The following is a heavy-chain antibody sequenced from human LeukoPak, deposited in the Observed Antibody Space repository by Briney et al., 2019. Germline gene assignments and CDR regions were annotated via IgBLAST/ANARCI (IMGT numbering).Heavy chain of an antibody. CDR2: IYSGGST. Sequence: GGSLRLSYAASGFTVNNNYMSWVRQAPGKGLEWVSVIYSGGSTYYADSVKGRFTISRDNSKNTLYLQMNSLRAEDTAMYYCARGRGTFVVKYYFDYWGHGTLVTVSS. J-gene: IGHJ4*01. D-gene: IGHD2-21*01. CDR3: ARGRGTFVVKYYFDY. CDR1: GFTVNNNY. V-gene: IGHV3-53*01.